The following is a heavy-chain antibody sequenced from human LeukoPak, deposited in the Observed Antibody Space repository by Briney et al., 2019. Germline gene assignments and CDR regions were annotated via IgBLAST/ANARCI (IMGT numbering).Heavy chain of an antibody. J-gene: IGHJ4*02. CDR3: ARDSSGGGGLWYYFDY. V-gene: IGHV3-64*01. Sequence: GGSLRLSCAASGFTFSSYAMHWVRQAPGKGLEYVSAISSNGGSTYYANSVKGRFTISRDNSKNTLYLQMGSLRAEDMAVYYCARDSSGGGGLWYYFDYWGQGTLVTVSS. CDR1: GFTFSSYA. D-gene: IGHD6-19*01. CDR2: ISSNGGST.